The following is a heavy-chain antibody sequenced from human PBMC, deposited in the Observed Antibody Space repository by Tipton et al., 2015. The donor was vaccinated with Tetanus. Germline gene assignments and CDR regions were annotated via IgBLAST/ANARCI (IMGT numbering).Heavy chain of an antibody. V-gene: IGHV3-11*04. CDR1: GFNFGGYF. D-gene: IGHD3-16*01. CDR2: ITKTGSST. CDR3: AREQSGSYALFDY. J-gene: IGHJ4*02. Sequence: SLRLSCAASGFNFGGYFMSWIRQAPGKGLEWISYITKTGSSTYYIDSVKGRFTISRDNAKKSLFLQMNSLRAEDTAVYFCAREQSGSYALFDYWGQGALVTVSS.